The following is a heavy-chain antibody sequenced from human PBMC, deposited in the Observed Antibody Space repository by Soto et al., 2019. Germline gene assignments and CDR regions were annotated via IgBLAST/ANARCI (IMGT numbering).Heavy chain of an antibody. J-gene: IGHJ4*02. CDR2: IKQDGSEK. Sequence: GGSLRLSCAASGFTFSSYWMSWVRQAQGKGLEWVANIKQDGSEKYYVDSVKGRFTISRDNAKNSLYLQMNSLRAEDTAVYYCAREDCSGGSRYSNFDYWGQGTLVTVSS. D-gene: IGHD2-15*01. V-gene: IGHV3-7*05. CDR1: GFTFSSYW. CDR3: AREDCSGGSRYSNFDY.